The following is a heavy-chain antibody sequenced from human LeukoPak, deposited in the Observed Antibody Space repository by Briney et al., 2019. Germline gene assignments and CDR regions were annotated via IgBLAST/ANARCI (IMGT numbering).Heavy chain of an antibody. V-gene: IGHV3-21*01. Sequence: GGSLRLSCAASGFTFSSYAMSWVRQAPGKGLEWVSSISSSSSYIYYADSVKGRFTISRDNAKNSLYLQMNSLRAEDTAVYYCAREGGYCSSTSCFFDYWGQGTLVTVSS. CDR3: AREGGYCSSTSCFFDY. CDR2: ISSSSSYI. D-gene: IGHD2-2*01. J-gene: IGHJ4*02. CDR1: GFTFSSYA.